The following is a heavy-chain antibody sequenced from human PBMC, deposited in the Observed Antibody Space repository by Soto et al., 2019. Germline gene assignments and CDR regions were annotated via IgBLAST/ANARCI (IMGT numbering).Heavy chain of an antibody. Sequence: QVQLVQSGAEVKKTGSSVKVSCKASGGTFSSYTISWVRQAPGQGLEWLGRIIPILGIPNYAQKFQGRVTITAAKSTRTAYMELSSLRSEDTGVYYCARDFGDCSGGSCYSGAAGYGMYVWGQGTTVTVSS. CDR3: ARDFGDCSGGSCYSGAAGYGMYV. V-gene: IGHV1-69*08. D-gene: IGHD2-15*01. CDR1: GGTFSSYT. CDR2: IIPILGIP. J-gene: IGHJ6*02.